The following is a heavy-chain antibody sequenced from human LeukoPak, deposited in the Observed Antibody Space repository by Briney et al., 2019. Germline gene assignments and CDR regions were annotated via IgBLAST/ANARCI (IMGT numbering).Heavy chain of an antibody. J-gene: IGHJ6*03. D-gene: IGHD2-15*01. CDR2: ISYDGSNK. Sequence: GGSLRLSCAASGFTFSSYAMHWVRQAPGKGLEWVSVISYDGSNKYYADSVKGRFTISRDNSKNTLYLQMNSLRAEDTAVYYCARDGRLLNYNMDVWGKGTTVTVPS. CDR1: GFTFSSYA. CDR3: ARDGRLLNYNMDV. V-gene: IGHV3-30*04.